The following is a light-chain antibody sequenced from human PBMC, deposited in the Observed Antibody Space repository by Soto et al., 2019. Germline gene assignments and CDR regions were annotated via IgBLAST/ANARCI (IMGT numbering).Light chain of an antibody. CDR2: GAS. CDR1: QSVSNN. CDR3: QQYTNWWT. V-gene: IGKV3-15*01. Sequence: EIVMTQSPATLSVSPGERATLSCRASQSVSNNLAWYQKKPGQAPRLLIYGASTRATGIPARFSGSGSGTEFTLTLSSLQSEDFAFYYCQQYTNWWTFGQGTRVDIK. J-gene: IGKJ1*01.